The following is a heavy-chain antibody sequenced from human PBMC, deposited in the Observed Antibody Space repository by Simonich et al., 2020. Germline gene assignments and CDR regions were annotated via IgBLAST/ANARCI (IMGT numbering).Heavy chain of an antibody. V-gene: IGHV1-2*06. CDR2: SNPNRGGT. Sequence: QVQLVQSGAEVKKPGASVKVSCKASGYTFTGYYMHWVRQAPGQGLERMGRSNPNRGGTNDAQKFQGRVTMTRDTSISTAYMELSRLRSDDTAVYYCARDLLTGDYSIRYFDLWGRGTLVTVSS. J-gene: IGHJ2*01. CDR3: ARDLLTGDYSIRYFDL. D-gene: IGHD7-27*01. CDR1: GYTFTGYY.